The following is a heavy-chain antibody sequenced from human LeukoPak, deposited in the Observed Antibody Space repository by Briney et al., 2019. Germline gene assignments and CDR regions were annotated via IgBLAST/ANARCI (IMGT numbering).Heavy chain of an antibody. CDR3: ARETSGSNDAFDI. J-gene: IGHJ3*02. CDR1: GGSFSGYY. D-gene: IGHD1-26*01. V-gene: IGHV4-34*01. Sequence: PSETLSLTCAVYGGSFSGYYWTWIRQPPGKGLEWIGEINHSGSTNYNPSLKSRVTISVDTSKNQFSLKLSSVTAADTAVYYCARETSGSNDAFDIWGQGTMVTVSS. CDR2: INHSGST.